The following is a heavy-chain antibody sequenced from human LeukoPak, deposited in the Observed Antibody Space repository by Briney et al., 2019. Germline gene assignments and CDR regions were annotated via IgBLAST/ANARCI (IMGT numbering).Heavy chain of an antibody. V-gene: IGHV4-34*01. J-gene: IGHJ4*02. CDR1: GGSFSGYY. CDR3: AAIHVLGHY. Sequence: PSETLSLTCAVYGGSFSGYYWNWIRQPPGKGLEWIGEINHSGSTNYNPSLKSRVTISVDTSKNQFSLKLSSVTAADTAVYHCAAIHVLGHYWGQGTLVTVSS. CDR2: INHSGST. D-gene: IGHD3-10*01.